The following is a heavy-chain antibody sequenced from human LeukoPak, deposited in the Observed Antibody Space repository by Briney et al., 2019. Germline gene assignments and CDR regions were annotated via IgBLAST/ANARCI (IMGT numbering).Heavy chain of an antibody. CDR3: ARIGYSSSSYDY. CDR2: IKEDGSTK. V-gene: IGHV3-7*01. CDR1: GGSFSGYY. D-gene: IGHD6-6*01. Sequence: PSETLSLTCAVYGGSFSGYYWSWVRQAPGKGLEWVANIKEDGSTKYYVDSVKGRFTISRANAKNSVYLQISSLRVEDTAVYYCARIGYSSSSYDYWGQGTLVTVSS. J-gene: IGHJ4*02.